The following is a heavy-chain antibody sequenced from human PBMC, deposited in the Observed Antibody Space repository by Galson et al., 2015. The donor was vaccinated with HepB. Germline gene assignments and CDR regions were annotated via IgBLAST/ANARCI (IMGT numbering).Heavy chain of an antibody. J-gene: IGHJ4*02. CDR2: IKQDGSEK. CDR1: GFTFSSYW. V-gene: IGHV3-7*03. CDR3: ARAYYYGSGSYYRFFDY. Sequence: SLRLSCAASGFTFSSYWMSWVRQAPGKGLEWVANIKQDGSEKYYVDSVKGRFTISRDNAKNSLYLQMNSLRAEDTAVYYCARAYYYGSGSYYRFFDYWGQGTLVTVSS. D-gene: IGHD3-10*01.